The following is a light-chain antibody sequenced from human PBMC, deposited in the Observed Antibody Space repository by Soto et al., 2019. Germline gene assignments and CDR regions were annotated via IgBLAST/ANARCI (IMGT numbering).Light chain of an antibody. CDR3: SSYTGTTVI. J-gene: IGLJ2*01. CDR1: SSNIGSST. V-gene: IGLV1-44*01. CDR2: SNN. Sequence: QSVLTQPPSASGTPGQRVTISCSGSSSNIGSSTVTWYQQLPGAAPTVLIHSNNQRPSGVPKRFSGSWSGSTASLTVSGLRAEDESIYYCSSYTGTTVIFGGGTKLTVL.